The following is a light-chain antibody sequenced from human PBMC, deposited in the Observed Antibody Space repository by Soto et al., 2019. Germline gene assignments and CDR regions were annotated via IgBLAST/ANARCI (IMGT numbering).Light chain of an antibody. CDR3: QQYHTSPLT. CDR2: GAS. V-gene: IGKV3-20*01. Sequence: DIVLTQSPGTLSLSPGARTTFSSRASQSVSSSYIAWYQQKRGQAPRRLIYGASIRATGIPDRFSGSGSGTDFTLTISRLEPEDFALYYCQQYHTSPLTFGQGTKVDVK. J-gene: IGKJ1*01. CDR1: QSVSSSY.